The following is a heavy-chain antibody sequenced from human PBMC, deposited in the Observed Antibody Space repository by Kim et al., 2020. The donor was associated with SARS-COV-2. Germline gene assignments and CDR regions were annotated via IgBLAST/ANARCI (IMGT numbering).Heavy chain of an antibody. D-gene: IGHD3-10*01. CDR2: ISHSGTS. J-gene: IGHJ1*01. V-gene: IGHV4-59*12. Sequence: SETLSLTCNVFGASIGSDYWSWIRQPPGGGLEWIGYISHSGTSFYNPSLKSRVTLSVDTSKIKFSMKMTSVTAADTAPNYCAGGGAVGAGSFYFYQY. CDR1: GASIGSDY. CDR3: AGGGAVGAGSFYFYQY.